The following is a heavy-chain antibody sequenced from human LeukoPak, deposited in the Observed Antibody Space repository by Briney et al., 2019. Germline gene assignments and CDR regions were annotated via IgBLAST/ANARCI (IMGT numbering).Heavy chain of an antibody. J-gene: IGHJ3*02. CDR2: IYHSGNT. V-gene: IGHV4-59*11. D-gene: IGHD3-3*01. CDR3: ARGYDFWSGVMSDAFDI. CDR1: GGSISSHY. Sequence: SEPLSLTCTASGGSISSHYWSWVRQTPGKGLEWIGHIYHSGNTKYNSALKGRVTISDDASKNQFSLRLSSVTAADTAVYFCARGYDFWSGVMSDAFDIWGRGTKVTVSS.